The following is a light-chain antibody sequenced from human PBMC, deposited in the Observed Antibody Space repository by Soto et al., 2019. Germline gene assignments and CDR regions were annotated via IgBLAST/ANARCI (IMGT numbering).Light chain of an antibody. Sequence: QSVLTQPASVSGSPGQSITISCTGTSSDVGAYNYVSWYQHHPGKAPKLMIYEVSNRPPGVSIRFSGSKSGNTASLTISGLQAEDEAHYYCSSYTSSSTLDLFGTGTKLTVL. CDR3: SSYTSSSTLDL. CDR2: EVS. CDR1: SSDVGAYNY. J-gene: IGLJ1*01. V-gene: IGLV2-14*01.